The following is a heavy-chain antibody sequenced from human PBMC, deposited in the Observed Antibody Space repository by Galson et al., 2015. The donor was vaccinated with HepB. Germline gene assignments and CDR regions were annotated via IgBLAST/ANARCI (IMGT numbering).Heavy chain of an antibody. Sequence: SLRLSCAASGFTFSSFEMNWVRQAPGKGLEWVSYIRSSGSNIYYADSVRGRFTISRDNAKNSLYLQMNSLRVEDTAVYYCARGGDWSSFDFWGQGTLVTVSS. CDR3: ARGGDWSSFDF. J-gene: IGHJ4*02. CDR1: GFTFSSFE. CDR2: IRSSGSNI. V-gene: IGHV3-48*03. D-gene: IGHD3-10*01.